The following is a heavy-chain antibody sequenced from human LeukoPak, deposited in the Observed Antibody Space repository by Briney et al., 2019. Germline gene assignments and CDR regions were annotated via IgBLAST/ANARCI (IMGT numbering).Heavy chain of an antibody. J-gene: IGHJ4*01. CDR1: GYIFSTYW. V-gene: IGHV5-10-1*01. CDR2: IHPSDSET. D-gene: IGHD3-22*01. Sequence: GESLKISCQGSGYIFSTYWLSWVRQLPGKGLQWMGRIHPSDSETNYSPSFQGHVTFSSDKSISTAYLQWSSLKASDTAIYFCARHYYNDNTFFDYWGHGTLVTVSS. CDR3: ARHYYNDNTFFDY.